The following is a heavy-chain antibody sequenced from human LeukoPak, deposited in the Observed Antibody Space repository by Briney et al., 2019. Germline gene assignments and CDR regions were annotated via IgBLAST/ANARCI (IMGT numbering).Heavy chain of an antibody. Sequence: PGGSLRLSCAASGFSFSSYNMNSVRQAPGKGLEWVSFISRSSSYIYYVDSVKGRFTIYRDNDKNSLYLQMNSLRAEDTAVYYCARAPGYRGFLDYWGQGNLVTVSS. CDR1: GFSFSSYN. CDR3: ARAPGYRGFLDY. J-gene: IGHJ4*02. CDR2: ISRSSSYI. D-gene: IGHD5-18*01. V-gene: IGHV3-21*01.